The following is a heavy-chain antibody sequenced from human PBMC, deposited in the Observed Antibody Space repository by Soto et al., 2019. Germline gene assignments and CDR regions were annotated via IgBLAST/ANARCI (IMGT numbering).Heavy chain of an antibody. CDR3: AHCTLHDYGDYDPGTSHVFDS. Sequence: SGPTLVNPTQTLTVTCTFSGFSLSNSGVGVAWIRQPPGKALEWLALIYGDNDKRYSPSLKTRLTITKDTSKTQVVLTMTNMDPVDTATYYCAHCTLHDYGDYDPGTSHVFDSWGQGTLVTVSS. J-gene: IGHJ4*02. CDR2: IYGDNDK. CDR1: GFSLSNSGVG. D-gene: IGHD4-17*01. V-gene: IGHV2-5*02.